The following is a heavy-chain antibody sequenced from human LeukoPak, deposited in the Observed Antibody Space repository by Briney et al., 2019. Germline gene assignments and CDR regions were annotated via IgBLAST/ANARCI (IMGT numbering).Heavy chain of an antibody. Sequence: PGGSLRLSCAASGFTFSSYSMNWVRQAPGKWLEWVSSISSSSSYIYYADSVKGRFTISRDNAKNTLYLQMNSLRAEDTAVYYCAKDQGISITMIVVVIGYYFDYWGQGTLVTVSS. D-gene: IGHD3-22*01. CDR3: AKDQGISITMIVVVIGYYFDY. CDR2: ISSSSSYI. J-gene: IGHJ4*02. V-gene: IGHV3-21*01. CDR1: GFTFSSYS.